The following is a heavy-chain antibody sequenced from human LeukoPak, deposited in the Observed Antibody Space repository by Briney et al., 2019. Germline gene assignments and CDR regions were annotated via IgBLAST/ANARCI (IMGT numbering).Heavy chain of an antibody. CDR1: GGSISSYY. V-gene: IGHV4-39*07. D-gene: IGHD1-26*01. CDR3: AREAKVGAIKFDY. Sequence: KPSETLSLTCTVSGGSISSYYWGWIRQPPGKGLEWIGSIYYSGSTYYNPSLKSRVTISVDTSKNQFSLKLSSVTAADTAVYYCAREAKVGAIKFDYWGQGTLVTVSS. J-gene: IGHJ4*02. CDR2: IYYSGST.